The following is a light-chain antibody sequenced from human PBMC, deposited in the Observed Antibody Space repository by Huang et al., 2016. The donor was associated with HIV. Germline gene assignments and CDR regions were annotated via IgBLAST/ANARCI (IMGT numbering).Light chain of an antibody. CDR3: QQFGMSPWT. V-gene: IGKV3-20*01. CDR1: QSVSSSY. J-gene: IGKJ1*01. CDR2: GAS. Sequence: EIVLTQSPGTLSLSPGERATLSCRASQSVSSSYLAWYQQKPGPAPRLLIYGASSRATGIPDRFSGSGSGTDFTLTITRLEPEDFAVYYCQQFGMSPWTFGQGTKVDIK.